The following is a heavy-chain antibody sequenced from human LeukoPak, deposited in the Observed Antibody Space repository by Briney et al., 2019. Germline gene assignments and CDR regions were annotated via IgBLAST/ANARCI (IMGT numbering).Heavy chain of an antibody. V-gene: IGHV3-23*01. CDR3: AKDRDNRASYYYDSSGYYGMDV. D-gene: IGHD3-22*01. J-gene: IGHJ6*02. CDR1: GFTFSSYA. Sequence: GGSLRLSCAASGFTFSSYAMSWVRQAPGKGLEWVSAISGSGGSTYYADSVKGRFTISRDNYKNTLYLQMNSLRAEDTAVYYCAKDRDNRASYYYDSSGYYGMDVWGQGTTVTVSS. CDR2: ISGSGGST.